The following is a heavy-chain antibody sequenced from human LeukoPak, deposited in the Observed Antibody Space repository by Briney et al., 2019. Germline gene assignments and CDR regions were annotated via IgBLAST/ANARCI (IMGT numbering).Heavy chain of an antibody. D-gene: IGHD3-16*01. CDR1: GGSISSYY. J-gene: IGHJ5*02. CDR3: AREKIRSWFDP. Sequence: PSETLSLTCTASGGSISSYYWSWIRQPPGKGLEWIGYIYYNGSTNYNPSLKSRVTISVDTSKNQFSLKLSSVPAADTAVYYCAREKIRSWFDPWGQRSLVTV. CDR2: IYYNGST. V-gene: IGHV4-59*01.